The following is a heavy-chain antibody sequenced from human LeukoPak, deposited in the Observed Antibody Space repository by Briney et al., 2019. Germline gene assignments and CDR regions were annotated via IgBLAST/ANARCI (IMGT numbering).Heavy chain of an antibody. Sequence: GGSLRLSCAASGFTFSSYSMNWVRQAPGKGLEWVSSISTSSSYIYYADSVKGRFTISRDNAKNSLYLQMNSLRAEDTAVYYCARDLEDGVGATYWGQGTLVTVSS. CDR3: ARDLEDGVGATY. V-gene: IGHV3-21*01. CDR1: GFTFSSYS. D-gene: IGHD1-26*01. J-gene: IGHJ4*02. CDR2: ISTSSSYI.